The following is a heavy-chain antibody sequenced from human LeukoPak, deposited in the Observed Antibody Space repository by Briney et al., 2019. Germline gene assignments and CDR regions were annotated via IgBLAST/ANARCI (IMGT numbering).Heavy chain of an antibody. CDR2: IYYSGST. J-gene: IGHJ4*02. V-gene: IGHV4-59*11. Sequence: PSETLSLTCTVSGVSIRSHYWSWIRQPPGKGLEWIGYIYYSGSTNYNPSLKRRITISVDTSKNQFSLKLSSVTAADTAVYYCARDRGDYDSSGYYGYFDYWGQGALVTVSS. CDR3: ARDRGDYDSSGYYGYFDY. CDR1: GVSIRSHY. D-gene: IGHD3-22*01.